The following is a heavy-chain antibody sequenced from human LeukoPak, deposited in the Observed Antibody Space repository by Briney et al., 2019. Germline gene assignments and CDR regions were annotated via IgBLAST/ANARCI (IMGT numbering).Heavy chain of an antibody. V-gene: IGHV4-39*01. Sequence: SETLSLTCTVSGGSISSSSYYWGWIRQPPGKGLEWIGSIYYSGSTYYNPSLKSRVTISVDTSKNQFSLKLSSVTAADTAVYYCASGSSSWYSGQPQHWGQGTLVTVSS. J-gene: IGHJ1*01. CDR3: ASGSSSWYSGQPQH. CDR1: GGSISSSSYY. D-gene: IGHD6-13*01. CDR2: IYYSGST.